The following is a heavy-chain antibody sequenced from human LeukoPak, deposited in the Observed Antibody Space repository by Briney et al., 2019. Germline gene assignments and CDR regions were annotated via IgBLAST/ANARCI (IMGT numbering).Heavy chain of an antibody. Sequence: SSETLSLTCTVSGGSISSYYWSWIRQPAGKGLEWIGRIYTSGSTNYNPSLKSRVTMSVDTSKNQFSLKLSSVTAADTAVYYCATSYGSGLNYYYGMDVWGQGTTVTVSS. V-gene: IGHV4-4*07. CDR1: GGSISSYY. CDR2: IYTSGST. D-gene: IGHD3-10*01. CDR3: ATSYGSGLNYYYGMDV. J-gene: IGHJ6*02.